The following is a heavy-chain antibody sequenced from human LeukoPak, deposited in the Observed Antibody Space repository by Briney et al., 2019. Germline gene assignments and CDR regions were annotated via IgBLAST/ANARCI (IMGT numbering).Heavy chain of an antibody. J-gene: IGHJ4*01. Sequence: GRSLRLACAGSGLAVSSDPMSWVRQAPGKGLEWVSSTRGGGANKYDRDYVKGRFSIARDSCVNTRHLQMTSLSAADTAVYYRAESVGYNYDSSGYCCFGTFDSWGHGTLVTVSS. CDR1: GLAVSSDP. V-gene: IGHV3-23*01. CDR2: TRGGGANK. CDR3: AESVGYNYDSSGYCCFGTFDS. D-gene: IGHD3-22*01.